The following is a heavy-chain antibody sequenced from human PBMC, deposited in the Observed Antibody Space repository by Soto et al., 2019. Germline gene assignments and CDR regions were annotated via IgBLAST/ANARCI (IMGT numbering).Heavy chain of an antibody. Sequence: QLQLQESGPGLVKPSETLSLTCTVSGGSISSSSYYWGWIRQPPGKGLEWIGSIYYSGSTYYNPSLKSRVTISVDTSKNQFSLKLSSVTAADTAVYYCARECPVTSFSYYYYMDVWGKGTTVTVSS. J-gene: IGHJ6*03. V-gene: IGHV4-39*01. CDR2: IYYSGST. CDR1: GGSISSSSYY. CDR3: ARECPVTSFSYYYYMDV. D-gene: IGHD4-4*01.